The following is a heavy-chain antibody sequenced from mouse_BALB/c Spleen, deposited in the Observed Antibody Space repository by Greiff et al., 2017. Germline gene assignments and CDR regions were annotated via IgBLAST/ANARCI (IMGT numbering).Heavy chain of an antibody. D-gene: IGHD2-3*01. CDR1: GYSITSDYA. V-gene: IGHV3-2*02. CDR3: ARWGMIPFAY. CDR2: ISYSGST. Sequence: EVKLMESGPGLVKPSQSLSLTCTVTGYSITSDYAWNWIRQFPGNKLEWMGYISYSGSTSYNPSLKSRISITRDTSKNQFFLQLNSVTTEDTATYYCARWGMIPFAYWGQGTLVTVSA. J-gene: IGHJ3*01.